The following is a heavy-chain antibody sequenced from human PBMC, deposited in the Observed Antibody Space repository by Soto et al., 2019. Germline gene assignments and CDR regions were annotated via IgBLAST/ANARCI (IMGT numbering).Heavy chain of an antibody. CDR2: ISYGGST. CDR3: ATMGTPATGLYYFDY. J-gene: IGHJ4*02. D-gene: IGHD1-7*01. CDR1: GGSISSYY. Sequence: PSETLSLTCTVSGGSISSYYWSWIRQPPGKGLEWIGFISYGGSTYYSASLKSRFTISVDTSKNQFSLNLSFVTAADTAVYYCATMGTPATGLYYFDYWGQGTLVTVSS. V-gene: IGHV4-30-4*01.